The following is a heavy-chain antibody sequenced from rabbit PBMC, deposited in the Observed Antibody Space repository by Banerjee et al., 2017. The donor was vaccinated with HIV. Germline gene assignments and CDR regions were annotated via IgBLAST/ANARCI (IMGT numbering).Heavy chain of an antibody. CDR3: ARGGSSAYKL. J-gene: IGHJ4*01. Sequence: QEQLEESGGDLVKPEGSLTLTCTASGFTLSSSYWMCWVRQAPGKGLEWIAYIGVGSSVITYYASWAKGRFTISKTSSTTVTLQMTSLTAADTATYFCARGGSSAYKLWGPGTLVTVS. CDR1: GFTLSSSYW. V-gene: IGHV1S45*01. D-gene: IGHD1-1*01. CDR2: IGVGSSVIT.